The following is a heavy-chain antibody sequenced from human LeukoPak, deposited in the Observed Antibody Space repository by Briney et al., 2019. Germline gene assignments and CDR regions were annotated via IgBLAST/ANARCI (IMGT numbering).Heavy chain of an antibody. CDR1: GGTFSSYA. D-gene: IGHD2-2*01. CDR2: IIPIFGTA. V-gene: IGHV1-69*13. CDR3: ARGEGYCSSTSCYYYYYMDV. Sequence: SVKVSCKASGGTFSSYAISWVRQAPGQGLEWMGGIIPIFGTANYAQKFQGRVTITADESTSTAYMELSSLRSEDTAVYYCARGEGYCSSTSCYYYYYMDVWGKGTTVTISS. J-gene: IGHJ6*03.